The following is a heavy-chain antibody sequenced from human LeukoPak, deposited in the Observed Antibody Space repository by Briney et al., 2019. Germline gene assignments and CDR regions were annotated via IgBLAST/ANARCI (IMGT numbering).Heavy chain of an antibody. J-gene: IGHJ4*02. CDR2: INHNGST. CDR3: ARTLRVVVPAATYYFDY. D-gene: IGHD2-2*01. CDR1: GGSFSGYY. V-gene: IGHV4-34*01. Sequence: PSETLSLTCAVYGGSFSGYYWSWIRQPPGKGLEWIGEINHNGSTNYNPSLKSRVTISVDTSKNQFSLKLSSVTAADTAVYYCARTLRVVVPAATYYFDYWGQGTLVTVSS.